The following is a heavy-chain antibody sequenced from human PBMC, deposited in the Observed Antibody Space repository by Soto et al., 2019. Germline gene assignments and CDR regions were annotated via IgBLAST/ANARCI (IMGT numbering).Heavy chain of an antibody. Sequence: QLQLQESGPGLVKPSETLSLTCTVSGGSISSSSYYWGWIRQPPGKGLEWIGSIYYSGSTYYNPSLKSRVTISVDTSKNQFSLKLSSVTAADTAVYYCARRKGLAARSVLDYWGQGTLVTVSS. CDR2: IYYSGST. CDR1: GGSISSSSYY. CDR3: ARRKGLAARSVLDY. J-gene: IGHJ4*02. D-gene: IGHD6-6*01. V-gene: IGHV4-39*01.